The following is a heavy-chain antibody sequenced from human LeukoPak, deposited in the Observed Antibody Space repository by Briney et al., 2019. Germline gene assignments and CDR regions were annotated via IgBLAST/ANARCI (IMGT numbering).Heavy chain of an antibody. D-gene: IGHD6-6*01. Sequence: GGSLRLSCAASGFTFSDYYMSWIRQAPGKGLEWVSYISSSSSYTNYADSVKGRFTISRDNAKNSLYLQMNSLRVEDTALYYCARGPYSSSAGGFDYWGQGTLVTVSS. CDR3: ARGPYSSSAGGFDY. CDR2: ISSSSSYT. J-gene: IGHJ4*02. V-gene: IGHV3-11*06. CDR1: GFTFSDYY.